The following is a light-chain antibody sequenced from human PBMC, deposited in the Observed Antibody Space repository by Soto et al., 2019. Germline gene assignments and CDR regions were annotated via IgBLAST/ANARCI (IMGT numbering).Light chain of an antibody. V-gene: IGKV1-5*01. Sequence: DIQMTQSPSTLSASVGDRVTITCRASQGSISWIAWYQQKPGKAPKLLIYDASSLESGVPSRFSGSGSGTEFTLTISSLQPDDFATYSCQQYNSYWTFGQGTKVDIK. CDR3: QQYNSYWT. CDR1: QGSISW. J-gene: IGKJ1*01. CDR2: DAS.